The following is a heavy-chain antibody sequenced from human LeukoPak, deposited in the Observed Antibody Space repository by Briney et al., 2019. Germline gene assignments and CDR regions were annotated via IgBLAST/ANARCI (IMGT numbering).Heavy chain of an antibody. J-gene: IGHJ4*02. D-gene: IGHD2-15*01. CDR2: INPNSGGT. Sequence: GVSVKVSCKASGYTFTGYYMHWVRQAPGQGLEWMGRINPNSGGTNYAQRFQGRVTMTRDTSISTAYMELSRLRSDDTAVYYCARDLGLYGYCSGGSCYSEDYWGQGTLVTVSS. V-gene: IGHV1-2*06. CDR3: ARDLGLYGYCSGGSCYSEDY. CDR1: GYTFTGYY.